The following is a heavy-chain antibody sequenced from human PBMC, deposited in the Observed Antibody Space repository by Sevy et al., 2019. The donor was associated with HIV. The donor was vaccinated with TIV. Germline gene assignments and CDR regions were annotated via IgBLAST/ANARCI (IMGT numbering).Heavy chain of an antibody. CDR3: AREVTGTTYGFDP. J-gene: IGHJ5*02. D-gene: IGHD1-7*01. CDR2: IIPIYGTI. V-gene: IGHV1-69*13. Sequence: ASVKVSCKASGGTFSSHAISWVRQAPGQGLEWMGGIIPIYGTINYAQKFQGRVTITADGSTSTVYMVLSSLRPDDAAVYYCAREVTGTTYGFDPWGQGTLVTVSS. CDR1: GGTFSSHA.